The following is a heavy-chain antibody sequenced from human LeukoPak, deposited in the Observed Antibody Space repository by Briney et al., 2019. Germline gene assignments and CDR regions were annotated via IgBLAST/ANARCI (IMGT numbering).Heavy chain of an antibody. J-gene: IGHJ5*02. V-gene: IGHV3-23*01. CDR2: ISGSAHKI. Sequence: GGSLRLSCVASGITFSNYAVSWVRQAPEKGLDWVSVISGSAHKIRYADSVKGRFTISRDNSKNTLYLQMNSLRAEDTAVYYCAKAAPDIELLWFGESPLDPWGQGTLVTVSS. CDR1: GITFSNYA. CDR3: AKAAPDIELLWFGESPLDP. D-gene: IGHD3-10*01.